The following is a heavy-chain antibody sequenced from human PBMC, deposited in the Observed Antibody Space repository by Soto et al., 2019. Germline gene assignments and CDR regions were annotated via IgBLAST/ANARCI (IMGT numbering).Heavy chain of an antibody. CDR2: INHSGST. CDR3: ARGHSSNDKPLPYYFDY. V-gene: IGHV4-34*01. Sequence: QVQLQQWGAGLLKPSETLSLTCAVYGGSFSGYYWSWIRQPPGKGLEWIGEINHSGSTNYNPSLKSRVTISVDTSKNQFSLKRSSVTAADTAVYYCARGHSSNDKPLPYYFDYWGQGTLVTVSS. D-gene: IGHD6-13*01. CDR1: GGSFSGYY. J-gene: IGHJ4*02.